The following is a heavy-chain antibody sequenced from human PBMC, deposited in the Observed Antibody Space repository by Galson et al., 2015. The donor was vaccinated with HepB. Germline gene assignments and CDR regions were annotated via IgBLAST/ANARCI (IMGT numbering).Heavy chain of an antibody. Sequence: SLRLSCAASGFTFSSYAMHWVRQAPGKGLEWVAVISYDGSNKYYADSVKGRFTISRDNSKNTLYLQMNSLRAEDTAVYYCARDGDPTATVTTLNYGMDVWGQGTTVTVSS. D-gene: IGHD4-17*01. V-gene: IGHV3-30-3*01. CDR3: ARDGDPTATVTTLNYGMDV. CDR2: ISYDGSNK. J-gene: IGHJ6*02. CDR1: GFTFSSYA.